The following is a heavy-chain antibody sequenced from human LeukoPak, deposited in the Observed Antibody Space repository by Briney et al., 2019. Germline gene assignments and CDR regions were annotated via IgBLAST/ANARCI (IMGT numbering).Heavy chain of an antibody. CDR2: IYYSGST. CDR3: ATSPDYGGNVGFFDY. D-gene: IGHD4-23*01. J-gene: IGHJ4*02. Sequence: NPSETLSLTCTVSGGSISSYYWSWIRQPPGKGLEWIGYIYYSGSTNYNPSLKSRVTISVDTSKNQFSLKLSSVTAADTAVYYCATSPDYGGNVGFFDYWGQGTLVTVSS. V-gene: IGHV4-59*01. CDR1: GGSISSYY.